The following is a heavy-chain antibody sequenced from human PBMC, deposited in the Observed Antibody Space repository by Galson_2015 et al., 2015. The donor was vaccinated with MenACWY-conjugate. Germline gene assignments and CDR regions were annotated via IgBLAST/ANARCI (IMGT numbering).Heavy chain of an antibody. J-gene: IGHJ4*02. CDR2: INAGNGNT. CDR3: ARVRPEVGALKY. V-gene: IGHV1-3*01. Sequence: SVKVSCKASGYTFTSYAMHWVRQAPGQRLEWMGWINAGNGNTKYSQKFQGRVTITRDTSASTAYMELSSLRSEDTAVYYCARVRPEVGALKYWGQGTLVTVSS. CDR1: GYTFTSYA. D-gene: IGHD1-26*01.